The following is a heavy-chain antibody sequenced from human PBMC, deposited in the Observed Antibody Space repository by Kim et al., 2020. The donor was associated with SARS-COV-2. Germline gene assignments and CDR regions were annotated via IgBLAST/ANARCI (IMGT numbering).Heavy chain of an antibody. CDR1: GGSVSSGSYY. V-gene: IGHV4-61*01. CDR3: ARDLVGASVGAFDI. J-gene: IGHJ3*02. Sequence: SETLSLTCTVSGGSVSSGSYYWSWIRQPPGKGLEWIGYIYYSGSTNYNPSLKSRVTISVDTSKNQFSLKLSSVTAADTAVYYCARDLVGASVGAFDIWG. D-gene: IGHD1-26*01. CDR2: IYYSGST.